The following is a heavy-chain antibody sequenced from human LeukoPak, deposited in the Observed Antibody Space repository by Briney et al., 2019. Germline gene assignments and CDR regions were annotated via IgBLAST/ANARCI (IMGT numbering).Heavy chain of an antibody. D-gene: IGHD3-10*01. CDR1: GGTFSGYY. CDR3: ARAEGSGYFDY. V-gene: IGHV4-34*01. Sequence: PSETLSLTCAVYGGTFSGYYWSWVRQPPGKGLEWIGEINHSGSTNYNPSLKSRVTISVDTSKNQFSLKLSSVTAADTAVYYCARAEGSGYFDYWGQGTLVTVSS. J-gene: IGHJ4*02. CDR2: INHSGST.